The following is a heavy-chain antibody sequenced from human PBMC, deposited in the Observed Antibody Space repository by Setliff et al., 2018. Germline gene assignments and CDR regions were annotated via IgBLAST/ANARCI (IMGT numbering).Heavy chain of an antibody. CDR2: INRDGSEK. Sequence: PGGSLRLSCAASGFIFSTYWMSWVRQVPGRGLEWVANINRDGSEKYYLDSVKGRFTISRDNAKNSMYLQMNSLRADDTAVYYCATLLYGRGWYRYFESWGQGTPVTVSS. CDR1: GFIFSTYW. D-gene: IGHD6-19*01. V-gene: IGHV3-7*01. J-gene: IGHJ4*02. CDR3: ATLLYGRGWYRYFES.